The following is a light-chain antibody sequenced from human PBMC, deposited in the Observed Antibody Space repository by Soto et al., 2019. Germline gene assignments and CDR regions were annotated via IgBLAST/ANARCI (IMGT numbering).Light chain of an antibody. CDR2: GAS. CDR1: QSVSNNY. J-gene: IGKJ4*01. V-gene: IGKV3-20*01. CDR3: QQDSNWPLT. Sequence: EIVLTQSPGTLSLSPGERATLSCRASQSVSNNYLAWYQQKPGQAPRLLIYGASNRATGIPDRFSGSGSGTDFTLTISRLEPEDFAVYYCQQDSNWPLTFGGGTKVDIK.